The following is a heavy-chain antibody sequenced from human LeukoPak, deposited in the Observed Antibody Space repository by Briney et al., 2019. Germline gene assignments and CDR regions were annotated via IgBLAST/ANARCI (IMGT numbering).Heavy chain of an antibody. CDR1: GGSISRYY. J-gene: IGHJ2*01. V-gene: IGHV4-59*01. CDR2: IYYSGST. Sequence: PSETLSLTCTVSGGSISRYYWSWIRQPPGKGLEWIGFIYYSGSTNYNPSLKSRVTISVDTSKNQFSLKLTSVTAADTAVYYCARDHHYYDSSGYYPSYFDLWGRGTLVTVSS. D-gene: IGHD3-22*01. CDR3: ARDHHYYDSSGYYPSYFDL.